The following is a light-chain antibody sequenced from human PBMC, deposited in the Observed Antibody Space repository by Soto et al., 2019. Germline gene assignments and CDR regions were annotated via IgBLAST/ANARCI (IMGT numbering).Light chain of an antibody. CDR3: QQYYRSSIT. Sequence: DIQMTQSPSTLSASVGARVAITCRASQNIRDWLAWYQQRPGKAPKLLIYDASNLESGVPSRFSGTGSGTEGTITISSLQPDDGETYDGQQYYRSSITFGQGTRLEIK. V-gene: IGKV1-5*01. J-gene: IGKJ5*01. CDR2: DAS. CDR1: QNIRDW.